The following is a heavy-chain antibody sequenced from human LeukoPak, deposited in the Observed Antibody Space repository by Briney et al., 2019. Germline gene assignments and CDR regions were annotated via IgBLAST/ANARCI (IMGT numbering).Heavy chain of an antibody. CDR1: GGTFISYA. V-gene: IGHV1-69*13. CDR2: IIPIFGTA. Sequence: SVKVSCKASGGTFISYAISWVRQAPGQGLEWMGGIIPIFGTANYAQKFQGRVTITADESTSTAYMELSSLRSEDTAVYYCARTNYDSSGLIYYYYGMDVWGQGTTVTVSS. J-gene: IGHJ6*02. D-gene: IGHD3-22*01. CDR3: ARTNYDSSGLIYYYYGMDV.